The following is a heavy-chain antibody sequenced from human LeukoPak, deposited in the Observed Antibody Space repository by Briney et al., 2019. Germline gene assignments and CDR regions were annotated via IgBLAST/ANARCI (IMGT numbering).Heavy chain of an antibody. Sequence: GGSLRLSCVASGFTFSTYAMHWVRQAPGKGLEWVTVIAYDGSIKYYADSVKGRFTISRDDSKNTLYLQMNSLRAEDTAVYYCARDLIVGAPDYFDYWGQGTLVTVSS. CDR1: GFTFSTYA. CDR3: ARDLIVGAPDYFDY. CDR2: IAYDGSIK. V-gene: IGHV3-30*04. J-gene: IGHJ4*02. D-gene: IGHD1-26*01.